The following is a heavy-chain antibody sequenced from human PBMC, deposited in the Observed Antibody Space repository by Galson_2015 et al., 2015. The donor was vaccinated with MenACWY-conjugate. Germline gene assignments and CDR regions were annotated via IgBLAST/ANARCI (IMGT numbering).Heavy chain of an antibody. CDR2: ISYSGTT. CDR3: ARGRGSYYGLLDH. D-gene: IGHD3-16*01. J-gene: IGHJ4*02. CDR1: GASISSYY. Sequence: ETLSLTCPVSGASISSYYWAWIRQSPGNKLDWIGYISYSGTTDYNPSFESRVTISVDSSENQFSLKLNSVTASDTAVYYCARGRGSYYGLLDHWGQGTPVTVSS. V-gene: IGHV4-59*01.